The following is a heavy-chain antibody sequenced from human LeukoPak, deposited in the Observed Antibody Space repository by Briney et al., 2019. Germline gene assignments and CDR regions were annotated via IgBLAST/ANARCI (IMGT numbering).Heavy chain of an antibody. V-gene: IGHV1-18*01. CDR1: GYTFTGYG. D-gene: IGHD2-15*01. CDR3: ARGAPDIVVVVAAPGYFDY. CDR2: ISAYNGNT. J-gene: IGHJ4*02. Sequence: ASVKVSCKASGYTFTGYGISWVRQAPGQGLEWMGWISAYNGNTNYAQKLQGRVTMTTDTSTSTAYMELRSLRSDDTAVYYCARGAPDIVVVVAAPGYFDYWGQGTLVTVSS.